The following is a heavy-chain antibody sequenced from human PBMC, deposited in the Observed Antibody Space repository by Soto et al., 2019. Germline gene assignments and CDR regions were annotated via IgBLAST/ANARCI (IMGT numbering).Heavy chain of an antibody. J-gene: IGHJ4*02. Sequence: VQLVQSGAEVKQPGASVKVSCKASGYTFTTYAMHWVRQAPGQSLEWMGWINAGNGNTKYSQNFQDRVTITRDTSASTAYMELSSLRSEDTAIYFCARGYNYGYTQFDYWGQGTLVTVSS. V-gene: IGHV1-3*01. CDR3: ARGYNYGYTQFDY. CDR1: GYTFTTYA. CDR2: INAGNGNT. D-gene: IGHD5-18*01.